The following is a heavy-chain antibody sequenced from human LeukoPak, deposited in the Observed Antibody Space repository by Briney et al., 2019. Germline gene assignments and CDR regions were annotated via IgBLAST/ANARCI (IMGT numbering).Heavy chain of an antibody. D-gene: IGHD3/OR15-3a*01. CDR3: ASTPADFTDF. CDR1: GFTISTYW. CDR2: IKQDGSEK. Sequence: GGSLRLSCAASGFTISTYWMSWVRQAPGKGLEWVANIKQDGSEKYFVDSVKGRFTISRDNAKNTLYLQMNSLRAEDTAVYYCASTPADFTDFWGQGTLVTVSS. V-gene: IGHV3-7*02. J-gene: IGHJ4*02.